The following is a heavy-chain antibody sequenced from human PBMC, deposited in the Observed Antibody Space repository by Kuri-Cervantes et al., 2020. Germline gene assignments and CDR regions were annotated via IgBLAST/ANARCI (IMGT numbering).Heavy chain of an antibody. V-gene: IGHV4-30-4*01. D-gene: IGHD1-7*01. CDR3: ARHNWNYPSLYYYYGMDV. CDR2: IYYSGST. CDR1: GGSISSGDYY. J-gene: IGHJ6*02. Sequence: SETLSLTCTVSGGSISSGDYYWSWIRQPPGKGLEWIGYIYYSGSTYYNPSLKSRVTISVDTSKNQFSLRLRSVTAADTAVYYCARHNWNYPSLYYYYGMDVWSQGSTVTVSS.